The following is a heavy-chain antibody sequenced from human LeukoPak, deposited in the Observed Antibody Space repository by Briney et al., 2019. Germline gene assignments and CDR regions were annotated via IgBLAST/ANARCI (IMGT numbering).Heavy chain of an antibody. J-gene: IGHJ5*02. D-gene: IGHD3-3*01. CDR1: GGSFSGYY. Sequence: SETLSLTCAVYGGSFSGYYWSWIRQPPGKGLEWIGEINHSGSTNYNPSLKSRVTISVDTSKNQFSLKLSSVTAADTAVYYCARGPQSYDFWSGYKNWFDPWGQGTLVTVSS. V-gene: IGHV4-34*01. CDR2: INHSGST. CDR3: ARGPQSYDFWSGYKNWFDP.